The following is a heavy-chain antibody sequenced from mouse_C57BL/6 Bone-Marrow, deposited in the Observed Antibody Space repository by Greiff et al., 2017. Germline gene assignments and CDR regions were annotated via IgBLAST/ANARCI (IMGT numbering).Heavy chain of an antibody. J-gene: IGHJ2*01. CDR3: TRPRGYDYDGNCDY. CDR1: GYTFTSYW. V-gene: IGHV1-5*01. CDR2: IYPGNSDT. D-gene: IGHD2-4*01. Sequence: VQLQQSGTVLARPGASVKMSCKTSGYTFTSYWMHWVKQRPGQGLEWIGAIYPGNSDTSYNQKFKGKAKLTAVTSASTAYMELSSLTNEDSAVYYCTRPRGYDYDGNCDYWGQGTTLTVSS.